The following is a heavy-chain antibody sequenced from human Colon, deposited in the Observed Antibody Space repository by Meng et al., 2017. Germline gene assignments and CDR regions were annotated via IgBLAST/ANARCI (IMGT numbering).Heavy chain of an antibody. J-gene: IGHJ5*02. D-gene: IGHD2-2*01. CDR3: AKLVSS. CDR1: GFTLSSSS. Sequence: GGSLRLSCAASGFTLSSSSMSWVRQAPGKGLEWVSVITGGSNSTYYADSVKGRFTISRDNSKNTLYLQMNSLRVEDTAIYSCAKLVSSWGQGTLVTVSS. V-gene: IGHV3-23*01. CDR2: ITGGSNST.